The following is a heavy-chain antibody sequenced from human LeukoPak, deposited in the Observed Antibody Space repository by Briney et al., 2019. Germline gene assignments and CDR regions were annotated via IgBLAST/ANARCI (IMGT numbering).Heavy chain of an antibody. D-gene: IGHD4-17*01. CDR1: GGSISRGGYY. CDR2: IYYSGST. J-gene: IGHJ4*02. Sequence: SETLSLTCTVSGGSISRGGYYWSWIRQHPGKGLEWIGYIYYSGSTYYNPSLKSRVTISVDTSKNQFSLKLSSVTAADTAVYYCARGPDDYGDYGGDYWGQGTLVTVSS. CDR3: ARGPDDYGDYGGDY. V-gene: IGHV4-31*03.